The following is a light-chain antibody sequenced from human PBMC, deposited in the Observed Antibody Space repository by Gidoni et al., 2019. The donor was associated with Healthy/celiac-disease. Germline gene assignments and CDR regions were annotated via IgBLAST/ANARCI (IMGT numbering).Light chain of an antibody. CDR3: QQYGSSPWT. CDR1: QSVSSSY. Sequence: EIVLTQSPGTLSLSPGERATLSCRASQSVSSSYLAWYQQEPGQAPRLLIYCASSRATGIPDRCSGSGSGTDFTLTISRLEPEDFAVYYCQQYGSSPWTFGQGTKVEIK. CDR2: CAS. J-gene: IGKJ1*01. V-gene: IGKV3-20*01.